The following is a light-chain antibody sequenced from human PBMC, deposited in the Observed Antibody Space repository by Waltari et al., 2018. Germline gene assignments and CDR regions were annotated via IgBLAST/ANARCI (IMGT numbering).Light chain of an antibody. Sequence: QSVLTQPPSVFGAPRQRVTISCSGSRTNHENNPVSWYQQVPGTAPKLLIYHDDLLPSGVSDRFSASKSGTSASLAISGLQSEDEADYYCAAWDDNLNGRVFGGGTKLTVL. CDR3: AAWDDNLNGRV. CDR1: RTNHENNP. V-gene: IGLV1-36*01. CDR2: HDD. J-gene: IGLJ3*02.